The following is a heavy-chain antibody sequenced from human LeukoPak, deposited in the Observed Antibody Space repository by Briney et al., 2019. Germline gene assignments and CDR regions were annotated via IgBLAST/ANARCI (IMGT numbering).Heavy chain of an antibody. D-gene: IGHD4-17*01. V-gene: IGHV1-2*02. CDR2: INPNSGGT. Sequence: ASVKVSCKASGYTFTGYYMHWVRQAPGQGLEWMGWINPNSGGTNYAQKFQGRVTITRDTSISTAYMELSRLRSDDTAVYYCAREGLPTTWRYYYYMDVWGKGTTVTVSS. CDR1: GYTFTGYY. J-gene: IGHJ6*03. CDR3: AREGLPTTWRYYYYMDV.